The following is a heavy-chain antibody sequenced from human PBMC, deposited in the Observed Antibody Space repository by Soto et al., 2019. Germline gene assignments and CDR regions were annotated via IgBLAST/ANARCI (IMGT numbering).Heavy chain of an antibody. CDR2: IYYSGET. V-gene: IGHV4-59*01. D-gene: IGHD3-10*01. Sequence: QVQLQESGPGLVKPSETLSLTCTVSGDSISRYYWSWIRLSPGKGLEWIGYIYYSGETNYNPSVKTRVTISVNRTKNQFSLQLRSVTAADTGVYYCARDQGGEFLKGSGMDVWGQGTTVTVSS. CDR1: GDSISRYY. J-gene: IGHJ6*02. CDR3: ARDQGGEFLKGSGMDV.